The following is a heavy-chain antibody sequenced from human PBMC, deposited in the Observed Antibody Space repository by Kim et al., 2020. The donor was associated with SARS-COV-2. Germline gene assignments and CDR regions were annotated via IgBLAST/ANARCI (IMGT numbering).Heavy chain of an antibody. Sequence: ASVKVSCKTSGYNFKSYALNWVRQAPGLGLEWMGWINANTGKPTYAQGFTGRFVFSLDTSVSTTYLEITSLKTEDTAVYYCTRDLRDWNPGGYWGQGTRV. CDR3: TRDLRDWNPGGY. V-gene: IGHV7-4-1*02. D-gene: IGHD1-1*01. CDR2: INANTGKP. CDR1: GYNFKSYA. J-gene: IGHJ4*02.